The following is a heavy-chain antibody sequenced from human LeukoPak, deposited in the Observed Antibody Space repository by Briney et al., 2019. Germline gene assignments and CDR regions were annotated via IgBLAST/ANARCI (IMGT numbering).Heavy chain of an antibody. CDR1: GFTFSNYW. D-gene: IGHD1-26*01. CDR2: IKQDGSEK. V-gene: IGHV3-7*03. Sequence: GGSLRLSCAASGFTFSNYWMSWVWKGPGQGQGWVAIIKQDGSEKQYVDSVKGRFTISRDNAKNSLYLQMSSLRAEDTAVYYCARGMSGSYDYWGQGTLVTVSS. J-gene: IGHJ4*02. CDR3: ARGMSGSYDY.